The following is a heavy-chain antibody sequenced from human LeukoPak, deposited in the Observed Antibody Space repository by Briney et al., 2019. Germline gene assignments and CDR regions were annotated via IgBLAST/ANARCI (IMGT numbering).Heavy chain of an antibody. CDR3: TRNRYTYADFDY. CDR1: GFTFSSYW. CDR2: INSDGSST. J-gene: IGHJ4*02. Sequence: GGSLRLSCAASGFTFSSYWMHWVRQAPGKGLVWVSRINSDGSSTSYADSVKGRFTISRDNAKNTLYLQMNSLRAEDTAVYYCTRNRYTYADFDYWGQRTLVTVSS. V-gene: IGHV3-74*01. D-gene: IGHD5-18*01.